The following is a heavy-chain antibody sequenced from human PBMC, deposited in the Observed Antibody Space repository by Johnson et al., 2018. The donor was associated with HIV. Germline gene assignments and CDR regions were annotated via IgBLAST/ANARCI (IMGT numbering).Heavy chain of an antibody. CDR1: GFTFNDYG. CDR2: INWNGGRT. V-gene: IGHV3-20*04. Sequence: VQLVESGGALVQPGGSLRLSCAASGFTFNDYGMTWVRQVPGKGLECVSGINWNGGRTDYADSVKGRFTISRDNAKKSLYLQMNSLRAEDTALYYCARVTGFTILTVNKGNSNDAFDIWGRGTVVTVSS. CDR3: ARVTGFTILTVNKGNSNDAFDI. J-gene: IGHJ3*02. D-gene: IGHD3-9*01.